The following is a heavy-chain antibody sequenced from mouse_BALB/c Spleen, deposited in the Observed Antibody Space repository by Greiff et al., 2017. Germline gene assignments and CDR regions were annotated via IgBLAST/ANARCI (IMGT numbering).Heavy chain of an antibody. CDR3: AYWYDLGYYAMDY. CDR2: INPSSGYT. D-gene: IGHD2-14*01. Sequence: QVQLKQSAAELARPGASVKMSCKASGYTFTSYTMHWVKQRPGQGLEWIGYINPSSGYTEYNQKFKDKTTLTADKSSSTAYMQLSSLTSEDSAVYYCAYWYDLGYYAMDYWGQGTSVTVSS. CDR1: GYTFTSYT. V-gene: IGHV1-4*02. J-gene: IGHJ4*01.